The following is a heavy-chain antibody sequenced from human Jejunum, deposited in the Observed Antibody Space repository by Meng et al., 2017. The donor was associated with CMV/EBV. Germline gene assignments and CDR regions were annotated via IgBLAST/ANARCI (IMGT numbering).Heavy chain of an antibody. D-gene: IGHD3-3*01. Sequence: QGQLQEWGPGLCKPSRTRLLPCSVSGGSIGSGDYYWSWIRQPPGKGLEWIGYIHDTGSTYYNPSLKSRVDISLGTSRNHFSLTLSSVTAEDTAVYFCARGSIFVSFDSWGQGTLVTVSS. CDR3: ARGSIFVSFDS. V-gene: IGHV4-30-4*08. CDR2: IHDTGST. J-gene: IGHJ4*02. CDR1: GGSIGSGDYY.